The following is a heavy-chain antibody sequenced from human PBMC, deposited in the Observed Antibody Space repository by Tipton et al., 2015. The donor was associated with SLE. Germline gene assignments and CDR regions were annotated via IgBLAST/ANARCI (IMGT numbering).Heavy chain of an antibody. CDR2: INHSGST. V-gene: IGHV4-34*01. CDR1: GGSFSGYY. D-gene: IGHD3-10*01. CDR3: ARGRDNGSGSPQGY. J-gene: IGHJ4*02. Sequence: TLSLTCAVYGGSFSGYYWSWIRQPPGKGLEWIGGINHSGSTNYNPSLKSRVTISVDTSKNQFSLKLSSVTAADTAVYYCARGRDNGSGSPQGYWGQGTLVTVSS.